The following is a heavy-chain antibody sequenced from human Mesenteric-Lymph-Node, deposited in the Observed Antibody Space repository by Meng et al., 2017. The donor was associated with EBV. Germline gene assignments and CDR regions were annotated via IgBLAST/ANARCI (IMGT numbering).Heavy chain of an antibody. CDR3: AHSEGSGWKYFFDF. CDR1: GFSLSSGEVG. V-gene: IGHV2-5*02. D-gene: IGHD6-19*01. Sequence: HIPMKESGPPLVKPTPTLNLTCTIAGFSLSSGEVGVGWVRQPPGKALEWLALIYSDDNKRYSPSLETRLIVTKDTSKRQVVLTMTNMDPLDTATYYCAHSEGSGWKYFFDFWGQGILVTVSS. CDR2: IYSDDNK. J-gene: IGHJ4*02.